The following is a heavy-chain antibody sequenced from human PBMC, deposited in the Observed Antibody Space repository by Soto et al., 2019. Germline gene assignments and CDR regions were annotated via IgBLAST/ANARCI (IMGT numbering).Heavy chain of an antibody. Sequence: QVQLLQSGAEVKKPGASVKVSCKASGYTFTSHGITWVRQAPGQGLDWMGWISAYNGNTDYAQKLQGRVTMTTDTSTSTAYMALRSLRFDDTAVYYCARLLRWSTGYYYTMDVWGQGTTVSVSS. V-gene: IGHV1-18*01. D-gene: IGHD4-17*01. CDR3: ARLLRWSTGYYYTMDV. CDR1: GYTFTSHG. CDR2: ISAYNGNT. J-gene: IGHJ6*02.